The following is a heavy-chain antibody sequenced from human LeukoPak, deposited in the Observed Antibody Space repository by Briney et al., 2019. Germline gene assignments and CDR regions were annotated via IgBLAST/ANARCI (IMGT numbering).Heavy chain of an antibody. J-gene: IGHJ4*02. Sequence: GGSLRLSCAASGFTVSSNYMSWVRQAPGKGLEWVSVIYTGGSTYYADSVKGRFTISRDNSKNTLYLQMNSLKVDDTAMYYCARDSYGGYWGQGTLVTVSS. CDR1: GFTVSSNY. CDR2: IYTGGST. CDR3: ARDSYGGY. V-gene: IGHV3-53*01. D-gene: IGHD2-21*01.